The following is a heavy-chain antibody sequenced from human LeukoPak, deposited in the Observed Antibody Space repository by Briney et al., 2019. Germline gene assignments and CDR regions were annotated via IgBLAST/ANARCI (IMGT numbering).Heavy chain of an antibody. CDR3: AHGYSDTSGYYGSLDC. CDR1: GFSLSAYN. CDR2: ISSSSATI. D-gene: IGHD3-22*01. V-gene: IGHV3-48*01. Sequence: GGSLRLSCEGSGFSLSAYNMNWVRQAPGKGLESVSYISSSSATIFYADSVKGRFTISRDNSKNTLYLQMDSLRAEDTAVYYCAHGYSDTSGYYGSLDCWGQGTLVTASS. J-gene: IGHJ4*02.